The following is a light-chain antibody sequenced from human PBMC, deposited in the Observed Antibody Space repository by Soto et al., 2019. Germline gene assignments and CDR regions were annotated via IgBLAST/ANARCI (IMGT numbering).Light chain of an antibody. CDR2: GAS. J-gene: IGKJ2*01. CDR3: QQYNNWPPHT. Sequence: EIVMTQSPATLSMSPGERATLSCRASQTIDRNFAWYQQKPGQAPRLLIYGASTRATGVPARFSGSGSGTEFTLTISSLQSEDFVVYYCQQYNNWPPHTFGQGTKLEIK. V-gene: IGKV3-15*01. CDR1: QTIDRN.